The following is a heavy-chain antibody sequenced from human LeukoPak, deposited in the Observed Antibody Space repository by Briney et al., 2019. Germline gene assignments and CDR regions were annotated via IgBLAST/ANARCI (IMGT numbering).Heavy chain of an antibody. CDR3: ASPQYSSSSTPDY. J-gene: IGHJ4*02. V-gene: IGHV1-2*02. CDR1: GYTFTGYY. Sequence: ASVKVSCKASGYTFTGYYMHWVRQAPGQGLEWMGWINPNSGGTNYAQKFQGRVTMTRDTSISTAYMELSRLRSDDTAVYYCASPQYSSSSTPDYWGQGTLVTVSS. CDR2: INPNSGGT. D-gene: IGHD6-6*01.